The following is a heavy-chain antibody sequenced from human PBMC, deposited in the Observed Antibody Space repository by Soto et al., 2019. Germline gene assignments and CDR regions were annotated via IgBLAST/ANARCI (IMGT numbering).Heavy chain of an antibody. D-gene: IGHD3-16*01. CDR1: GGSVSSYY. J-gene: IGHJ3*02. CDR2: IYHSGST. V-gene: IGHV4-34*01. Sequence: PSETLSLTCTVSGGSVSSYYGSWIRQSPGKGLEWIGEIYHSGSTNYNPSLKSRVTISVDTSKNQFSLKLSSVTAADTAVYYCARVRLRRSKHDAFDIWGQGTMVTVSS. CDR3: ARVRLRRSKHDAFDI.